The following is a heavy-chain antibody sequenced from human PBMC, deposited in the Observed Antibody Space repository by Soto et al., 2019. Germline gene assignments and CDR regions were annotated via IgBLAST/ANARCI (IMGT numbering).Heavy chain of an antibody. V-gene: IGHV1-69*13. CDR1: GGTFSSYA. CDR2: SFPIFGTA. Sequence: SVKVSCKASGGTFSSYAISWGRQAPGQRLEWMGGSFPIFGTANYAQKFQGRVTITADESTSTAYMELSSLRSEDTAVYYCASRIPQAYYDSSGPHAFDIWGQGTMVTVSS. J-gene: IGHJ3*02. CDR3: ASRIPQAYYDSSGPHAFDI. D-gene: IGHD3-22*01.